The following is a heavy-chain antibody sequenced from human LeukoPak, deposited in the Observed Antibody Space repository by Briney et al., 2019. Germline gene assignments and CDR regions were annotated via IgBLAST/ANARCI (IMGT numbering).Heavy chain of an antibody. J-gene: IGHJ4*02. Sequence: PSETLSLTCAVYGGSFSGYYWSWIRQPPGKGLEWIGEINHSGRTNYNPSLKSRVTISVDTSKNQFSLKLSSVTAADTAVYYCARGTLVGATPFDYWGQGTLVTVSS. CDR2: INHSGRT. V-gene: IGHV4-34*01. CDR1: GGSFSGYY. D-gene: IGHD1-26*01. CDR3: ARGTLVGATPFDY.